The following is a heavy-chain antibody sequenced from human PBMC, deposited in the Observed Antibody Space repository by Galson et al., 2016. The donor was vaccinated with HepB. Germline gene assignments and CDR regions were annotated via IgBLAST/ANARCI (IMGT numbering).Heavy chain of an antibody. D-gene: IGHD1-14*01. CDR3: ARINRVRTFDI. V-gene: IGHV4-34*01. CDR1: GFTFSTYN. J-gene: IGHJ3*02. CDR2: INHSGTT. Sequence: LRLSCAASGFTFSTYNLNWVRLAPGKGLEWIGEINHSGTTKSNPSLKSRVTIPVDTHKSQFSLKLNSGTAADKAIYYCARINRVRTFDIWGQGTLVTVSS.